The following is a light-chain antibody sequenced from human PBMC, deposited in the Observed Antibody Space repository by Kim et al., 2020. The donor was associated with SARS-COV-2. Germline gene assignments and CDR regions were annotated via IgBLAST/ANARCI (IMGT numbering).Light chain of an antibody. V-gene: IGLV2-14*03. Sequence: SITISCTGTSSDMCTYNYVSWYQQHPGKPPKLMIFDVSNRPSGVSNRFSGSKSGNTASLTISGLQAEDEADYYCSSYSSSSTPCVFGTGTKVTVL. CDR2: DVS. CDR1: SSDMCTYNY. J-gene: IGLJ1*01. CDR3: SSYSSSSTPCV.